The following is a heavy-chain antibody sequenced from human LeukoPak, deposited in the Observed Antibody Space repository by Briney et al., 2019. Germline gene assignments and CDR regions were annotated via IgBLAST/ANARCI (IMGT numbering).Heavy chain of an antibody. D-gene: IGHD2-15*01. Sequence: PGGSLRLSCAASGFTFSSYEMNWVRQAPGKGLEWVSAISDTGNTYHADSVKGRFTISRDSSKNTLLLQMNRLRPEDAAVYYCAKAPVTTCRGAFCYPSDYWGLGTLVTVSS. V-gene: IGHV3-23*01. CDR2: ISDTGNT. CDR1: GFTFSSYE. CDR3: AKAPVTTCRGAFCYPSDY. J-gene: IGHJ4*02.